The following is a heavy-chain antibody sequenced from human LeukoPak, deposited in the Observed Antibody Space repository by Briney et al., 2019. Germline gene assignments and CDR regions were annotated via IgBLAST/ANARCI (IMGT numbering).Heavy chain of an antibody. Sequence: LVMLSCKPSGGTFSGYAIRWVRQPPGQGLELMGGTIPIFGTANYAQTFQGRVTITADESTRTAYMELRILRPDDTDVYYYARGVRIDYGGSLMIYCGEGTLVTVSS. J-gene: IGHJ4*02. CDR3: ARGVRIDYGGSLMIY. V-gene: IGHV1-69*01. D-gene: IGHD4-23*01. CDR2: TIPIFGTA. CDR1: GGTFSGYA.